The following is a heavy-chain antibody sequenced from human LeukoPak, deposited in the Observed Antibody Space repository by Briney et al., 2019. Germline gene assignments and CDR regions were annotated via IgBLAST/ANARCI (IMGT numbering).Heavy chain of an antibody. CDR1: GFTFSSYA. V-gene: IGHV3-23*01. D-gene: IGHD6-19*01. J-gene: IGHJ6*02. CDR3: ARGGSGWYYYYYGMDV. Sequence: GGSLRLSCAASGFTFSSYAISWVRQAPGKGLEWVSAISGSGGSTYYADSVKGRFTISRDNAKNSLYLQMNSLRAEDTAVYYCARGGSGWYYYYYGMDVWGQGTTVTVSS. CDR2: ISGSGGST.